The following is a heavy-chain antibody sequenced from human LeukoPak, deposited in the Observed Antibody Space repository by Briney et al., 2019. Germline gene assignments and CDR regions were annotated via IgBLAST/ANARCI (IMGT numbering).Heavy chain of an antibody. CDR1: GFTFSSYS. J-gene: IGHJ6*02. Sequence: TGGSLRLSCAASGFTFSSYSMNWVRQAPGKGLEWVSYISSSSSTIYYADSVKGRFTISRDNAKNSVYLQMNSLSAEDTAVYYCVRDATYYYYAMDVWGQGTTVTVSS. V-gene: IGHV3-48*04. CDR2: ISSSSSTI. CDR3: VRDATYYYYAMDV.